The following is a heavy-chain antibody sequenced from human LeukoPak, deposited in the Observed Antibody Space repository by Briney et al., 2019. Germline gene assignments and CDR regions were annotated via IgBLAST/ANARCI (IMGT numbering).Heavy chain of an antibody. V-gene: IGHV4-4*09. Sequence: SETLSLTCTVSGVSISSYYWSWIRQPPGKGLEWIGYIFPSGSSNYDPSHKSRVTMSVDTSKNRISLNLYSVIAADTAVYYCARSPPAPKQFDFWGQGILVTVSS. CDR3: ARSPPAPKQFDF. CDR1: GVSISSYY. J-gene: IGHJ4*02. D-gene: IGHD2-2*01. CDR2: IFPSGSS.